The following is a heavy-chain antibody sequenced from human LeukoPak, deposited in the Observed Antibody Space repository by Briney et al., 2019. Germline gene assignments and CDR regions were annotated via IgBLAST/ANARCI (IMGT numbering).Heavy chain of an antibody. D-gene: IGHD2-8*01. CDR2: IKDDGSQK. J-gene: IGHJ3*02. CDR1: GFTLGSYW. V-gene: IGHV3-7*01. Sequence: GGSLRLSCAASGFTLGSYWMAWVRQAPGKELEWVATIKDDGSQKYYVDSVKGRFTISRDNAKNSLDLQMNSLEAEDTAVYYCAKYILYHGAFDIWGQGTMVTVSS. CDR3: AKYILYHGAFDI.